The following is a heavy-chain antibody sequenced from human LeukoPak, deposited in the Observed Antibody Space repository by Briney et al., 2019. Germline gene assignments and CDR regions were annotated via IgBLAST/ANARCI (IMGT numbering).Heavy chain of an antibody. CDR3: ARHPPPAMRGLGYMDV. J-gene: IGHJ6*03. CDR1: GGSFSSYY. Sequence: SETLSLTCTVSGGSFSSYYWSWIRQPPGKGLEWIGYIYYSGSTNYNPSLKSRVTISVDTSKNQFSLKLSSVTAADTAVYYCARHPPPAMRGLGYMDVWGKGTTVTVSS. CDR2: IYYSGST. V-gene: IGHV4-59*01. D-gene: IGHD3-10*01.